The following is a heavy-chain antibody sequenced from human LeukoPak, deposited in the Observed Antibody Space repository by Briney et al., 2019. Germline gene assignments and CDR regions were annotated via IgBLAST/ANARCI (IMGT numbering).Heavy chain of an antibody. V-gene: IGHV3-15*01. Sequence: GGSLRLSCADPVFTLSNAWTTWVRQAPGKGLEWVGRIKSKTDGGTTDYAAPVKGRFTISRDDSKNTLYLHMNSLKTEDTAVYNCTREDMTANGYFDYCGQGTLVTVSS. CDR3: TREDMTANGYFDY. CDR2: IKSKTDGGTT. J-gene: IGHJ4*02. CDR1: VFTLSNAW. D-gene: IGHD2-15*01.